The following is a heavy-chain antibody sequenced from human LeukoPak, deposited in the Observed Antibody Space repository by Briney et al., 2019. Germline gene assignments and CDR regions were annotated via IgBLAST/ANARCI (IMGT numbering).Heavy chain of an antibody. CDR1: GYTFTGYY. CDR3: ARDNQLDWAHYFYYYMDV. CDR2: INPNSGGT. V-gene: IGHV1-2*02. Sequence: GASVKVSCKASGYTFTGYYMHWVRQAPGQGLEWMGWINPNSGGTNYAQKFQGRVTMTRDTSISTAYMELSRLTSDDTAVYYCARDNQLDWAHYFYYYMDVWGKGTTVTVSS. J-gene: IGHJ6*03. D-gene: IGHD1-1*01.